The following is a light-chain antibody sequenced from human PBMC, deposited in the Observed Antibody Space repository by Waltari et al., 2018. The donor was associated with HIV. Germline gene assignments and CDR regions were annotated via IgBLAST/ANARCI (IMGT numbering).Light chain of an antibody. V-gene: IGKV3-11*01. CDR3: QQRSDWPIT. CDR1: QYVGNF. J-gene: IGKJ5*01. CDR2: DAY. Sequence: VLTQSPATLSLSPGEGATLSCRASQYVGNFIAWYQQKPGQAPRLLIYDAYNRATGLPARISGSGSGTDFNPTISSLEPEDFAVYYCQQRSDWPITFGQGTRLEIK.